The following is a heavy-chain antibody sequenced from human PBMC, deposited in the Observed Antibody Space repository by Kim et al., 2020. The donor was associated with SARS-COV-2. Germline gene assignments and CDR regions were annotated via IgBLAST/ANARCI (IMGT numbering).Heavy chain of an antibody. CDR1: GGTFSSYA. CDR2: IIPIFGTA. Sequence: SVKVSCKASGGTFSSYAISWVRQAPGQGLEWMGGIIPIFGTANYAQKFQGRVTITADESTSTAYMELSSLRSEDTAVYYCASLGEVVVPAALSYYYYYGVDVWGQGTTVTVSS. D-gene: IGHD2-2*01. J-gene: IGHJ6*02. CDR3: ASLGEVVVPAALSYYYYYGVDV. V-gene: IGHV1-69*13.